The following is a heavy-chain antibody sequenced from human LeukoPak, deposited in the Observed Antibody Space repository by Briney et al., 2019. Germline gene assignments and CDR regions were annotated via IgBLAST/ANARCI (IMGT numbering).Heavy chain of an antibody. CDR2: IYSGGST. CDR3: ARESATVGAFDI. V-gene: IGHV3-53*01. J-gene: IGHJ3*02. Sequence: GGSLRLSCAASGFTVSSNYMSWVRQAPGKGLEWVSVIYSGGSTYYADSVKGRFTISRDNSKNTLHLQMNSLRAEDTAVYYCARESATVGAFDIWGQGTMVTVSS. CDR1: GFTVSSNY.